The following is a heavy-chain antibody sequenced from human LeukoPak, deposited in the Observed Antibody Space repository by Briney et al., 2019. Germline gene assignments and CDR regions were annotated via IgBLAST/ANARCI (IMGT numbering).Heavy chain of an antibody. CDR1: VFTFSSYS. V-gene: IGHV3-21*01. CDR2: ISSSSSYI. J-gene: IGHJ4*02. CDR3: ARYNYVWGSWSLDY. D-gene: IGHD3-16*01. Sequence: PGVSVRLSCAVSVFTFSSYSMNWVRQAPGKGLEWVSSISSSSSYIYYADSVKGRFTISRDNAKNSLYLQMNSLRAEDTAVYYCARYNYVWGSWSLDYWGQGTLVTVSS.